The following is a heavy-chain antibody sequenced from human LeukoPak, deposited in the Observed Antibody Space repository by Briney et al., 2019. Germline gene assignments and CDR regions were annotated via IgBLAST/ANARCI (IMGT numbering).Heavy chain of an antibody. D-gene: IGHD2-2*01. Sequence: GESLTFSCQGSGYRFTNYWLGWVRQLPGKGLEWMGIIYPGDSDTRYSPSFQGQVTISADKSISTDFLQWSSLKASDTAMYYCARLGYCGSTSCTQFDYWGQGTLVTVSS. CDR2: IYPGDSDT. CDR1: GYRFTNYW. J-gene: IGHJ4*02. CDR3: ARLGYCGSTSCTQFDY. V-gene: IGHV5-51*01.